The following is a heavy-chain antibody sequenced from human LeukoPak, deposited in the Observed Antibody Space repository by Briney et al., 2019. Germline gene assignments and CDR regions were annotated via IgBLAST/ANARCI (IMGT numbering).Heavy chain of an antibody. D-gene: IGHD6-19*01. V-gene: IGHV4-34*01. CDR2: INHSGST. CDR1: GGSFSGYY. J-gene: IGHJ5*02. Sequence: SETLSLTCAVYGGSFSGYYWSWIPQPPGKGLEWIGEINHSGSTNYNPSLKSRVTISVDTSKNQFSLKLSSVTAADTAVYYCARGRRSSSGWTNWFDPWGQGTLVTVSS. CDR3: ARGRRSSSGWTNWFDP.